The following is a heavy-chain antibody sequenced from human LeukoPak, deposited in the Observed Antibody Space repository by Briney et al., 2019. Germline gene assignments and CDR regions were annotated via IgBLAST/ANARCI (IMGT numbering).Heavy chain of an antibody. CDR3: ARDSVMVRVRGVRGQFYYYMDV. CDR1: GFTVSSNS. J-gene: IGHJ6*03. Sequence: GGSLRLSCTVSGFTVSSNSMSWVRQAPGKGLEWVSFIYSGTIHYSDSVKGRFTISRDNSKNTLYLQMNSLRAEDTAVYFCARDSVMVRVRGVRGQFYYYMDVWGKGTTVTVSS. D-gene: IGHD3-10*01. V-gene: IGHV3-53*01. CDR2: IYSGTI.